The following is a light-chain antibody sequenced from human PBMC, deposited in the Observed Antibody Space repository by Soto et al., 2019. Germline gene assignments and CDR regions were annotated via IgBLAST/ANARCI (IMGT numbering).Light chain of an antibody. J-gene: IGKJ4*01. CDR3: QQYNSWPLT. Sequence: IVLTQSPGTRSLSPGEIATLSCMASQSVSNNYLAWYQQKPGRAPRLLISGASRRATGIPDRFSGSGSGTDFTLTISSLQSEDFAVYYCQQYNSWPLTFGGGTKVDI. CDR1: QSVSNNY. V-gene: IGKV3-20*01. CDR2: GAS.